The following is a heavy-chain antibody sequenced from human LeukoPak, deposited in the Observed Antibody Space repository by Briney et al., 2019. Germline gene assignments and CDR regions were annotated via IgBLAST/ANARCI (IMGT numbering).Heavy chain of an antibody. Sequence: SDTLSLTCTVSGGSISSSYWGWIRQPAGKGLEWIRRIYTSGTTSYNPSLKSRVSISVDKSKNQLSPKVSSVTAADTAVYYCARLGYSSSSTGYYYYMDVWGKGTTVTVSS. CDR2: IYTSGTT. J-gene: IGHJ6*03. V-gene: IGHV4-4*07. CDR3: ARLGYSSSSTGYYYYMDV. CDR1: GGSISSSY. D-gene: IGHD6-6*01.